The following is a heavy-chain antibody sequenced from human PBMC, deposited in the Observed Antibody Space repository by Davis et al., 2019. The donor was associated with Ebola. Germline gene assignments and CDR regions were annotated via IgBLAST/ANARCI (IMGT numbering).Heavy chain of an antibody. V-gene: IGHV3-30*03. CDR1: GFTFSSYG. CDR3: ARDSDGDDDYFDY. D-gene: IGHD4-17*01. CDR2: ISYDGSNK. Sequence: GESLKISCAASGFTFSSYGMHWVRQAPGKGLEWVAVISYDGSNKYYADSVKGRFTISRDNSKNTLYLQMNSLRAEDTAVYYCARDSDGDDDYFDYWGQGTLVTVSS. J-gene: IGHJ4*02.